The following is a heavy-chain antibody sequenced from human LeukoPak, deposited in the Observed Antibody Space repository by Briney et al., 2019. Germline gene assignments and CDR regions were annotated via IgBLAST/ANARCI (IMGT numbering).Heavy chain of an antibody. J-gene: IGHJ4*02. D-gene: IGHD3-10*01. CDR3: ARDSGYYYGSGSYFDY. CDR2: IIPIFGTA. CDR1: GGTFSSYA. Sequence: ASVKVSCKASGGTFSSYAISWVRQAPGQGLEWMGGIIPIFGTANYAQKFQGRVTITADESTSTAYMELSSLRSEDTAVYYCARDSGYYYGSGSYFDYWGQGTLVTVSS. V-gene: IGHV1-69*13.